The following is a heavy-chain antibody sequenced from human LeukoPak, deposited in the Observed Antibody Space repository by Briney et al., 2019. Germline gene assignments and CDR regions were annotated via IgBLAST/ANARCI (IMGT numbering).Heavy chain of an antibody. CDR1: GGTFSSYA. CDR3: ARLAYDSSGYYAFDI. V-gene: IGHV1-69*04. CDR2: IIPILGIA. J-gene: IGHJ3*02. D-gene: IGHD3-22*01. Sequence: ASVKVSCKASGGTFSSYAISWVRQAPGQGLEWMGRIIPILGIANYAQKFQGRVTITADKSTSTAYMELSSPRSEDTAVYYCARLAYDSSGYYAFDIWGQGTMVTVSS.